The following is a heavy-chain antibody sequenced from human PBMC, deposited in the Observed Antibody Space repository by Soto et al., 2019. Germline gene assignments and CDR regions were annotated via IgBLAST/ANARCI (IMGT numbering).Heavy chain of an antibody. CDR3: ARDPSSYYGSGSYYKNYYYYVMDV. V-gene: IGHV4-59*01. CDR1: DGTIRRYY. Sequence: TLSHTCTISDGTIRRYYWSSIWERPEKGKEWIVYIYYSGSANYNPSLTSQVTISVATSTNQFSLKLSSVTAADTAVYYCARDPSSYYGSGSYYKNYYYYVMDVWGQGTTVTV. J-gene: IGHJ6*02. CDR2: IYYSGSA. D-gene: IGHD3-10*01.